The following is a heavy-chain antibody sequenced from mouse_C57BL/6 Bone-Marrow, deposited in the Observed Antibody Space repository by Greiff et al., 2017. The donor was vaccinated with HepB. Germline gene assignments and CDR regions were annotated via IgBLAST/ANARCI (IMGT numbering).Heavy chain of an antibody. D-gene: IGHD2-13*01. CDR2: ISSGGSYT. V-gene: IGHV5-6*01. CDR1: GFTFSSYG. Sequence: EVNVVESGGDLVKPGGSLQLSCAASGFTFSSYGMSWVRQTPDKRLEWVATISSGGSYTYYPDSVKGRFTISRDNAKNTLYLQMSSLKSEDTAMYYCARQGVKRGYYAMDYWGQGTSVTVSS. J-gene: IGHJ4*01. CDR3: ARQGVKRGYYAMDY.